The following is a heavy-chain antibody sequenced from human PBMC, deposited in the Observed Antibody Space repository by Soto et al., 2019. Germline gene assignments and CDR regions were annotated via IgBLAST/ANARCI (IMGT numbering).Heavy chain of an antibody. CDR3: ARSGRNAYYNMDV. D-gene: IGHD1-26*01. J-gene: IGHJ6*02. CDR1: VYSFTTFW. V-gene: IGHV5-51*01. Sequence: PGESLKISCKVSVYSFTTFWIGWVRQMPGKGLEWMGVIYPGDSDTRYSPSFQGQVTMSVDKSISTAYLQWSFLKASDTATYYCARSGRNAYYNMDVWGQGTTVTVSS. CDR2: IYPGDSDT.